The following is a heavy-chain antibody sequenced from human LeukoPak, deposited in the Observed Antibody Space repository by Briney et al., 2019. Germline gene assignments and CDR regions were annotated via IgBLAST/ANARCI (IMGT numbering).Heavy chain of an antibody. J-gene: IGHJ3*02. Sequence: SETLSLTCAVYGGSFSGYYWSWIRRPPGKGLEWIGEINHSGSTNYNPSLKSRVTISVDTSKNQFSLKLSSVTAADTAVYYCTQSRDAFDIWGQGTMVTVSS. CDR2: INHSGST. CDR1: GGSFSGYY. V-gene: IGHV4-34*01. CDR3: TQSRDAFDI.